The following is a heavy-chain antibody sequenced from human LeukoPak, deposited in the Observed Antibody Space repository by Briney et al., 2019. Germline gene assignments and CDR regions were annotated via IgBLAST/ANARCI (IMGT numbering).Heavy chain of an antibody. CDR3: ARSTLRLVATSTTSYYYYMDV. Sequence: GASVKVSCKASGGTFSSYAISWVRQAPGQGLEWMGGIIPIFGTANYAQKFQGRVTITADKSTSTAYMELSSLRSEDTAVYYCARSTLRLVATSTTSYYYYMDVWGKGTTVTVSS. CDR2: IIPIFGTA. D-gene: IGHD5-12*01. CDR1: GGTFSSYA. V-gene: IGHV1-69*06. J-gene: IGHJ6*03.